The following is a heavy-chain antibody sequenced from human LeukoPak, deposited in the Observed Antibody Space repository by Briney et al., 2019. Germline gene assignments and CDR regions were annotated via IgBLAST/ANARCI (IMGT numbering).Heavy chain of an antibody. V-gene: IGHV4-59*01. D-gene: IGHD3-10*01. CDR1: GGSISSYY. J-gene: IGHJ4*02. CDR3: ARTTMVRYNFDY. Sequence: SETLSLACTVSGGSISSYYWSWIRQPPGKGLEWIGYIYYSGSTNYNPSLKSRVTISVDTSKNQFSLKLSSVTAADTAVYYCARTTMVRYNFDYWGQGTLVTVSS. CDR2: IYYSGST.